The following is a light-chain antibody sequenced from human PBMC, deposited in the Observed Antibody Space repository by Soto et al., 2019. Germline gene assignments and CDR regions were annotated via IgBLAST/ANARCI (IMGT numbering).Light chain of an antibody. CDR3: QQYKDWPLT. Sequence: MVLTQSPATLSVSPGERATLSCRASQSVNSNLAWYQQKPGQAPRLLIYGTSTRATTFPARFSGSGSGTEFTLTISSLQSEDFAVYYCQQYKDWPLTFGGGTKVEIK. CDR2: GTS. J-gene: IGKJ4*01. CDR1: QSVNSN. V-gene: IGKV3-15*01.